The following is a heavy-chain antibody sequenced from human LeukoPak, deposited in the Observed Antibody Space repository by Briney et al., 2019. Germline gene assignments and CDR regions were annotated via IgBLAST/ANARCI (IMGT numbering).Heavy chain of an antibody. CDR2: ISGSGGST. CDR1: GFTFSSFE. J-gene: IGHJ4*02. CDR3: AKDPHYYYGSGSSFDY. Sequence: PGGSLRLSCAASGFTFSSFEMNWVRQAPGKGLEWVSAISGSGGSTYYADSVKGRFTISRDNSKNTLYLQMNSLRAEDTAVYYCAKDPHYYYGSGSSFDYWGQGTLVTVSS. V-gene: IGHV3-23*01. D-gene: IGHD3-10*01.